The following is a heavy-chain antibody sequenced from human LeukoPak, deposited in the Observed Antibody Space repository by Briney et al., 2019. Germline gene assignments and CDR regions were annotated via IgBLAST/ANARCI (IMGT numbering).Heavy chain of an antibody. Sequence: SETLSLTCTVSGGSISSYYLNWVRQPPGKGLEWIGSINYSGSTNYNPSLKSRVTISVDTSKNQFSLKLSSVTAADTAVYYCAREGYDILTGYYDAFDIWGQGTMVTVSS. D-gene: IGHD3-9*01. CDR3: AREGYDILTGYYDAFDI. CDR2: INYSGST. CDR1: GGSISSYY. V-gene: IGHV4-59*01. J-gene: IGHJ3*02.